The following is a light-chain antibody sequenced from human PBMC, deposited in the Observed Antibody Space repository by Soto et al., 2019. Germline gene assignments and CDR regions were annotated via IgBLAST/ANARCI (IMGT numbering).Light chain of an antibody. Sequence: DIQMTQSPSTLSASEGDRVTITCRASQSISSWLAWYQQKPGKAPKLLIYKASNLESGVPSRFSDSGSGTEFTLTISSLQPDDFATYYCQQYNSYPWTFGQGTKVEIE. CDR2: KAS. CDR3: QQYNSYPWT. J-gene: IGKJ1*01. V-gene: IGKV1-5*03. CDR1: QSISSW.